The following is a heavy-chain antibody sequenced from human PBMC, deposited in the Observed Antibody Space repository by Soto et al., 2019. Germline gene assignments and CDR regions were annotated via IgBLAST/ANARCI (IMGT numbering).Heavy chain of an antibody. D-gene: IGHD6-19*01. CDR3: ARDHSLAVAGV. J-gene: IGHJ4*02. CDR1: GFTFSSYA. CDR2: ISYDGSNK. Sequence: PGGSLRLSCAASGFTFSSYAMHWVRQAPGKGLEWVAVISYDGSNKYYADSVKGRFTISRDNSKNTLYLQMNSLRAEDTAVYYCARDHSLAVAGVWGQRTLVTVSS. V-gene: IGHV3-30-3*01.